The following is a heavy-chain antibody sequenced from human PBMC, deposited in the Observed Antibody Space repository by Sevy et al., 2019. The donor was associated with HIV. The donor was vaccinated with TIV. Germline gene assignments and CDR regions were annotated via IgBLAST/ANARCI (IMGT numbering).Heavy chain of an antibody. J-gene: IGHJ6*02. V-gene: IGHV3-9*01. CDR1: GFTFDDYA. CDR2: ISWNSGSI. D-gene: IGHD2-15*01. CDR3: ANDIGRSGGSCYSGLAHYYYYYGMDV. Sequence: GGCLRLSCAASGFTFDDYAMHWVRQAPGKGLEWVSGISWNSGSIGYADSVKGRFTISRDNAKNSLYLQMNSLRDEDTALYYCANDIGRSGGSCYSGLAHYYYYYGMDVWGQGTVVTVSS.